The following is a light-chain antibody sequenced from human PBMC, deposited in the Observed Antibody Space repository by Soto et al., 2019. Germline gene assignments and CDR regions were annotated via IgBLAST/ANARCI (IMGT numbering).Light chain of an antibody. V-gene: IGLV2-14*01. CDR1: RSDVGGYNY. CDR3: SSYTCTTTLVV. J-gene: IGLJ1*01. CDR2: EVS. Sequence: QSALTQPASVSGSPGQSITISCTGTRSDVGGYNYVSWYQQHPGKAPKLMIFEVSNRPSGVSNRFSGSKSGNTASLTISGLQAADEADYYCSSYTCTTTLVVFGTGTKLTVL.